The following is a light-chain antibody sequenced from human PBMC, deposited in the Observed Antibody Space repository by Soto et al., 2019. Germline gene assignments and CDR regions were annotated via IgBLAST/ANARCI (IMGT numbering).Light chain of an antibody. Sequence: QSALTQPASVSGSPGQSITISCTGTSSDVGAYNLVSWYQQHPGRAPKLFIFDVSNRPSGVSNRFSGSKSGNTAPLTISGLQAEDEAFYYCSSYTNTSTLVFGGGTKLTVL. J-gene: IGLJ3*02. CDR3: SSYTNTSTLV. CDR2: DVS. CDR1: SSDVGAYNL. V-gene: IGLV2-14*02.